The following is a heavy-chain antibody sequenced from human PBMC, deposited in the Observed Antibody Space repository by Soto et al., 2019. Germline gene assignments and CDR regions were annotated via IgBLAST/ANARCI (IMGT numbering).Heavy chain of an antibody. J-gene: IGHJ4*02. CDR2: IKQDGSET. V-gene: IGHV3-7*05. Sequence: GGSLRLSCAASGFTFSSYWMIWVRQAPGKGLEWVANIKQDGSETYYMDSVKGRFTISRDNAKKSLFLQMNSLRAEDTAVYYCTYGSGTYYYFDYWGQGTLVTVSS. CDR1: GFTFSSYW. D-gene: IGHD3-10*01. CDR3: TYGSGTYYYFDY.